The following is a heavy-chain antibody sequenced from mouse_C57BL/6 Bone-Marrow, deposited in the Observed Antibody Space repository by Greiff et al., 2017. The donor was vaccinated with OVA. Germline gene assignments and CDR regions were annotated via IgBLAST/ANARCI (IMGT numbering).Heavy chain of an antibody. CDR3: ARERLRRVWDFDY. CDR1: GYTFTSYW. CDR2: IDPNSGGT. V-gene: IGHV1-62-3*01. D-gene: IGHD2-4*01. Sequence: VQLQQPGAELVKPGASVKLSCKASGYTFTSYWMHWVKQRPGRGLEWIGRIDPNSGGTKYNEKFKSKATLTVDKPSSTAYMELNSLTSEDSAVYYCARERLRRVWDFDYWGQGTTLTVSS. J-gene: IGHJ2*01.